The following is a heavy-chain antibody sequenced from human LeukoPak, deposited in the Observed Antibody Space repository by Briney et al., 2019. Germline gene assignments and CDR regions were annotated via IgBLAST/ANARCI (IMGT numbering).Heavy chain of an antibody. V-gene: IGHV3-74*01. J-gene: IGHJ3*02. CDR3: AREAFYGSGSHRHDAFDI. D-gene: IGHD3-10*01. CDR2: INSDGSGT. CDR1: GFTFSSYW. Sequence: GGSLRLSCAASGFTFSSYWMHWVRQAPGKGLVWVSRINSDGSGTSYADSVKGRFTISRDNAKNTLYLQMNSLRAEDTAVYYCAREAFYGSGSHRHDAFDIWGQGTMVTVSS.